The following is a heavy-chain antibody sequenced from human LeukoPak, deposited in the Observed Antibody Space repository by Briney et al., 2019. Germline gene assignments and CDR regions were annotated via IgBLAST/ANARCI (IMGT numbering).Heavy chain of an antibody. V-gene: IGHV3-30*18. CDR3: AKTPDGANSYGYSHYFDY. CDR1: RFTFSSYG. CDR2: ITYDGSNK. Sequence: GRSLRLSCAASRFTFSSYGMHWVRQAPGKGLEWVAVITYDGSNKYYADSVKGRFTISRDNSKNTLYLQMNSLRAEDTAVYYCAKTPDGANSYGYSHYFDYWGQGTLVTVSS. D-gene: IGHD5-18*01. J-gene: IGHJ4*02.